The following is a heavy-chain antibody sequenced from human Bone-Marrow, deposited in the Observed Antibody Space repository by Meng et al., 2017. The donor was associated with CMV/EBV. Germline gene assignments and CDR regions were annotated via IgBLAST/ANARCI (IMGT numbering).Heavy chain of an antibody. J-gene: IGHJ6*02. Sequence: GESLKISCAASGFTFSNAWMSWVRQAPGKGLEWVGRIKSKTDGGTTDYAAPVKGRFTISRDDSKNTLYLQMNSLKTEDTAVYYCTTEEQLGRFYYYYYGMDVWGQGTTVTASS. D-gene: IGHD6-6*01. CDR3: TTEEQLGRFYYYYYGMDV. V-gene: IGHV3-15*01. CDR1: GFTFSNAW. CDR2: IKSKTDGGTT.